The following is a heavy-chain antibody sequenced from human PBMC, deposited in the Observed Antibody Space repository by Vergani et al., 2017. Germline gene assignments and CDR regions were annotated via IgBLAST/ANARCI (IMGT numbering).Heavy chain of an antibody. CDR3: AGDTHSWQRADR. CDR2: LSTTGGA. Sequence: QVKLQESGLGLVKPSETLSLTCTVSGASVNSYYWSWIRQPPGKGLEWIGSLSTTGGATHASHNPSLKSRVSISVDTSKSQFSLRLTSVTAADSAIYYCAGDTHSWQRADRWGQGLLVSVSS. D-gene: IGHD6-13*01. CDR1: GASVNSYY. V-gene: IGHV4-59*02. J-gene: IGHJ5*02.